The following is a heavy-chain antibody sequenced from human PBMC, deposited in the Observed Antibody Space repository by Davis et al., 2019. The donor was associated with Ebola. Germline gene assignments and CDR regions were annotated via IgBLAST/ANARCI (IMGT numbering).Heavy chain of an antibody. CDR3: ARDAFLVTLFDY. CDR1: GFIFRSYV. J-gene: IGHJ4*02. D-gene: IGHD2-21*02. CDR2: FGTSGDT. V-gene: IGHV3-21*01. Sequence: GGSLRLSCATSGFIFRSYVMSWVRQAPGKGLEWVSTFGTSGDTFYADSVKGRFTISRDNAKNSLYLQMNSLRAEDTAVYYCARDAFLVTLFDYWGQGTLVTVSS.